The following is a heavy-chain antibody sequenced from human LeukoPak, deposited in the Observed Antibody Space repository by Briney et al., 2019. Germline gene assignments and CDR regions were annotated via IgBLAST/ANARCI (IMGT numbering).Heavy chain of an antibody. CDR3: ARDCGGDSYLGAFDI. CDR1: GGSIHTYY. Sequence: SETLSLTCSVSGGSIHTYYWTWIRQPPGKGLEWNGNVYYSGTTYYNPSLKSRLTISVDASKNQFSLKLNSVTAADTAVYFCARDCGGDSYLGAFDIWGQGTVVTVSS. D-gene: IGHD2-21*02. J-gene: IGHJ3*02. CDR2: VYYSGTT. V-gene: IGHV4-59*13.